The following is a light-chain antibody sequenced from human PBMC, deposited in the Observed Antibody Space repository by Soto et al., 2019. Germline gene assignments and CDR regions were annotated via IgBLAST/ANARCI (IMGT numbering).Light chain of an antibody. J-gene: IGLJ2*01. CDR1: NIGSKN. CDR2: RDY. Sequence: SSELTQPLSVSVALGQTARITCGGNNIGSKNVHWYQQKPGQAPVLVIYRDYNRPSGIPERFSGSNSGNTATLTISRAQAGDEADYYCQVWDSSTGVVFGGGTKVTVL. V-gene: IGLV3-9*01. CDR3: QVWDSSTGVV.